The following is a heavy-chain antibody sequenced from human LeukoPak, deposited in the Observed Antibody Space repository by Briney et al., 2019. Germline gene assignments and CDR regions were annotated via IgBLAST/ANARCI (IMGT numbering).Heavy chain of an antibody. V-gene: IGHV4-34*01. D-gene: IGHD1-26*01. CDR2: INHSGST. CDR3: ARAWELRGYFDY. Sequence: PSETLSLTCAVYGGSFSGYYWSWIRQPPGKGLEWIGEINHSGSTNYNPSLKSRVTISVDTSKNQFSLKLSSVTAADTAVYYCARAWELRGYFDYWGQGTLVTVSS. J-gene: IGHJ4*02. CDR1: GGSFSGYY.